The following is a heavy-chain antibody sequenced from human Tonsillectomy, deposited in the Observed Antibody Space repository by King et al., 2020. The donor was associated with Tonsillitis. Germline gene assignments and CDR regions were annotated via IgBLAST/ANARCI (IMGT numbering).Heavy chain of an antibody. CDR1: GGSISTYY. J-gene: IGHJ6*03. CDR2: IYSIGRP. V-gene: IGHV4-59*01. D-gene: IGHD3-22*01. CDR3: ARGTWENDYDSSGAYYFMDV. Sequence: QLQESGPGLVKPSETLSLTCTVSGGSISTYYWNWIRQPPGKALEWIGFIYSIGRPKYHPPPKSRVTISVDTSRNQFSLKLSSVTAADTAVYYCARGTWENDYDSSGAYYFMDVWGKGTTVIVSS.